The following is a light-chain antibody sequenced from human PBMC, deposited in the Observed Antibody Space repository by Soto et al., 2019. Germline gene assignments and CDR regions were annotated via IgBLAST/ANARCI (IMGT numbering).Light chain of an antibody. CDR3: SSYTSSSTLV. V-gene: IGLV2-14*01. Sequence: QSALTQPASVSGSPGQSITISCTGTSSDVGDYNYVSWYQQHPGKANKVMIYDVSNRPSVVSNRFSGSKFGNTASLTISGLQAEDEADYYCSSYTSSSTLVFGTGTKVTVL. CDR2: DVS. J-gene: IGLJ1*01. CDR1: SSDVGDYNY.